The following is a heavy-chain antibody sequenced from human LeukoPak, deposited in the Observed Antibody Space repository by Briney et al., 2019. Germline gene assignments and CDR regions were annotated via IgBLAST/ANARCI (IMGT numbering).Heavy chain of an antibody. Sequence: GGSLRLSCAASGFTVNSNYMSWVRQAPGKGLEWVSLMYSVGDTYYADSVKGRFTISRDNSKNTLYLQMNSLRAEDTAVYYCARRAGAYSHPYDCWGQGTLVTVSS. J-gene: IGHJ4*02. CDR1: GFTVNSNY. CDR3: ARRAGAYSHPYDC. D-gene: IGHD4/OR15-4a*01. V-gene: IGHV3-53*01. CDR2: MYSVGDT.